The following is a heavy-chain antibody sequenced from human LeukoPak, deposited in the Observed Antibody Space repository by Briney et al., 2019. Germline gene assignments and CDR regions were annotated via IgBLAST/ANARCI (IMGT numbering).Heavy chain of an antibody. Sequence: ASVKVSCKASGYTFTSYGISWVRQAPGQGLEWMGWISASNGNTNYAQKLQGRVTMTTDTSTSTADMELRSLRSDDTAVYYCARGGATVTAYYWYYGMDVWGKGTTVTVSS. V-gene: IGHV1-18*04. CDR2: ISASNGNT. J-gene: IGHJ6*04. CDR1: GYTFTSYG. D-gene: IGHD4-17*01. CDR3: ARGGATVTAYYWYYGMDV.